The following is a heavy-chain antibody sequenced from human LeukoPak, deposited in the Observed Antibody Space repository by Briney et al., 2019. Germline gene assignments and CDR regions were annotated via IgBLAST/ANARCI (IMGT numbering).Heavy chain of an antibody. Sequence: GGSLRLSCEASGFSFSSYAMSWVRQAPGKGLAWVSGIIDSGDITYYANSVKGRFTISRDNSKNTLYLQMNSLRAEDTAVYYCAKLGGQEVHNYYVGVWGKGTTVAVSS. D-gene: IGHD3-16*01. CDR3: AKLGGQEVHNYYVGV. V-gene: IGHV3-23*01. J-gene: IGHJ6*03. CDR1: GFSFSSYA. CDR2: IIDSGDIT.